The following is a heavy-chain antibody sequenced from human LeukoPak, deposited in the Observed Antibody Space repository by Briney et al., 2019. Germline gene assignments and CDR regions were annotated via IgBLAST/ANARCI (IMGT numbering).Heavy chain of an antibody. V-gene: IGHV3-33*01. Sequence: GRSLRLSCAASGFTFSSYGMHWVRQAPGKGVEWVAVIWYDGSNKYYADSVKGRFTISRDNSKNTLYLQMNSLRAEDTAVYYCARARTVEPDYWGQGTLVTVSS. CDR1: GFTFSSYG. CDR3: ARARTVEPDY. D-gene: IGHD4-23*01. J-gene: IGHJ4*02. CDR2: IWYDGSNK.